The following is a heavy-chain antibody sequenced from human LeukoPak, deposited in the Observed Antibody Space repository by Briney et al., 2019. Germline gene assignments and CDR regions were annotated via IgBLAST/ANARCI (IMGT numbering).Heavy chain of an antibody. CDR3: ARRHVEYSSSSDPYYFDY. J-gene: IGHJ4*02. CDR1: GGSISSYY. V-gene: IGHV4-59*01. CDR2: LYYSGST. Sequence: SETLSLTCTVSGGSISSYYWTWIRQPPGKGLEWIGSLYYSGSTNYNPSLKSRVTISVDTSKNQFSLRLSSVTAADTAVYYCARRHVEYSSSSDPYYFDYWGQGTLVTVSS. D-gene: IGHD6-6*01.